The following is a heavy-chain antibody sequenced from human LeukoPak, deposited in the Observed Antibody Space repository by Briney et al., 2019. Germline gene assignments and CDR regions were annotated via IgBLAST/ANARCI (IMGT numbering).Heavy chain of an antibody. CDR2: IGGSGAST. D-gene: IGHD1-7*01. Sequence: GGSLRLSCAAPGHTFRSYAMSWVRQAPGGGLEWVSAIGGSGASTYYADSVKGRFTVSRDNSKNTLYLLMNSLRAEDTAVYYCTKVTGTFGSWGQGILVSVSS. CDR3: TKVTGTFGS. V-gene: IGHV3-23*01. J-gene: IGHJ4*02. CDR1: GHTFRSYA.